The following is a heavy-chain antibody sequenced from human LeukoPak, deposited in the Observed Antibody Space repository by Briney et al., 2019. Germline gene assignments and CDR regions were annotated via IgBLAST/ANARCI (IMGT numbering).Heavy chain of an antibody. Sequence: SVKVSXKASGGTFRSYAISWVRQAPGQGLEWIGRIIPIFGTANYAQKFQGRVTITTDESTSTAYMELSSLRSEDTAVYYCARDRDDYGDYLYYFDYWGQGTLVTVSS. CDR2: IIPIFGTA. CDR3: ARDRDDYGDYLYYFDY. V-gene: IGHV1-69*05. J-gene: IGHJ4*02. D-gene: IGHD4-17*01. CDR1: GGTFRSYA.